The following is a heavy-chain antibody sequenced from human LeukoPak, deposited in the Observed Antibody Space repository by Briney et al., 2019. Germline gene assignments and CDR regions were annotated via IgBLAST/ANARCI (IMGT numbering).Heavy chain of an antibody. Sequence: GGSLRLSCAASGFSFTNYTMNWVRQAPGKGLEWVSSISSSSSYRYYADSVKGRFTISRDNSKNSLYLQMNSLRAEDTAVYCARGYCSGGSCYLLVDYWGQGTLVTVSS. CDR2: ISSSSSYR. CDR1: GFSFTNYT. J-gene: IGHJ4*02. V-gene: IGHV3-21*01. CDR3: RGYCSGGSCYLLVDY. D-gene: IGHD2-15*01.